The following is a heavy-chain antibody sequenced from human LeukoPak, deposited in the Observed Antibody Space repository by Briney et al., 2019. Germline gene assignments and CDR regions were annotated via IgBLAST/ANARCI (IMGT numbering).Heavy chain of an antibody. Sequence: GGSLRLSCSASGFTFSDYYTSWIRQAPGKGLEWVSCISGGGSAIYYADSVKGRFTISRDNARSSLYLQLNSLRAEDTAMYYCARALNVAHYWGQGALVTVSS. CDR3: ARALNVAHY. J-gene: IGHJ4*02. CDR1: GFTFSDYY. D-gene: IGHD2-15*01. CDR2: ISGGGSAI. V-gene: IGHV3-11*01.